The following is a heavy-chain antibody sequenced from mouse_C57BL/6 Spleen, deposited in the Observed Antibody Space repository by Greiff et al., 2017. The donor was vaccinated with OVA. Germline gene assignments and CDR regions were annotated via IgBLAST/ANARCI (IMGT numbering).Heavy chain of an antibody. Sequence: EVKVVESEGGLVQPGSSMKLSCTASGFTFSDYYMAWVRQVPEKGLEWVANINYDGSSTYYLDSLKSRFIISRDNAKNILYLQMSSLKSEDTATYYCARERDYDYAMDYWGQGTSVTVSS. D-gene: IGHD1-1*01. J-gene: IGHJ4*01. V-gene: IGHV5-16*01. CDR3: ARERDYDYAMDY. CDR2: INYDGSST. CDR1: GFTFSDYY.